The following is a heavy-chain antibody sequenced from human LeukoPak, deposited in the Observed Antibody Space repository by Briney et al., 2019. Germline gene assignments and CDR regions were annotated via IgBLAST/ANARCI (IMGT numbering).Heavy chain of an antibody. D-gene: IGHD3-22*01. Sequence: ASVKVSCKASGYTFTGYYIHWVRQASGQGLEWRGWISPKSGVTNYAQKFQGRVNMTRDTSISTAYMEVSRLTSDDTALFYCARAVGDYYETSVFQAYWGQGTLVIVSS. CDR1: GYTFTGYY. J-gene: IGHJ4*02. CDR2: ISPKSGVT. V-gene: IGHV1-2*02. CDR3: ARAVGDYYETSVFQAY.